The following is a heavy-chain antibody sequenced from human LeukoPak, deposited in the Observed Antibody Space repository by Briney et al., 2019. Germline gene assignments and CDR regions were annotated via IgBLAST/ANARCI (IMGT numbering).Heavy chain of an antibody. CDR1: GYTFTSYG. J-gene: IGHJ5*02. Sequence: ASVKVSCKASGYTFTSYGISWVRQAPGQGLEWMGWISAYNGNTNYAQKFQGRVTMTRNTSISTAYMELSSLRSEDTAVYYCVCYYGSGWFDPWGQGTLVTVSS. V-gene: IGHV1-18*01. CDR2: ISAYNGNT. CDR3: VCYYGSGWFDP. D-gene: IGHD3-10*01.